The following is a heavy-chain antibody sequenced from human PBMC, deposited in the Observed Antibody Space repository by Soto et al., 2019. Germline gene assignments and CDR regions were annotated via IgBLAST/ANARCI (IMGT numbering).Heavy chain of an antibody. CDR3: ARREIQGPIVY. D-gene: IGHD1-26*01. J-gene: IGHJ4*02. Sequence: QVQLQESGPGLVKPSDTLSLTCAVSGYSISSSNWWGWIRQPPGKGLEWIGYIYYSGTTYYNPSLQSRVTISVAQSTNQFSLKLTSVTAVDTAVYYCARREIQGPIVYWGQGTLVTVSS. V-gene: IGHV4-28*01. CDR1: GYSISSSNW. CDR2: IYYSGTT.